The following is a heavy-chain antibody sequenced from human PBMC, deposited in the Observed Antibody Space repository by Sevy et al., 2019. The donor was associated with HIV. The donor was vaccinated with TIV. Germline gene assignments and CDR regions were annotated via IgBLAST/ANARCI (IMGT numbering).Heavy chain of an antibody. D-gene: IGHD6-19*01. J-gene: IGHJ4*02. CDR1: GFTFSSYG. Sequence: GGSLRLSCAASGFTFSSYGLHWVRQAPGRGLEWVAGILSVGNIKYYIDSVKGRFTISRDDSMNTLYLQMNSLRAEDTAVYYCARESRRGWYIDHWGQGALVTVSS. CDR2: ILSVGNIK. CDR3: ARESRRGWYIDH. V-gene: IGHV3-33*01.